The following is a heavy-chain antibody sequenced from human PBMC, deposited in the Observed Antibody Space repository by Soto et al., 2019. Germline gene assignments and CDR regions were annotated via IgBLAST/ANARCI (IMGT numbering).Heavy chain of an antibody. Sequence: GGSLRLSCAASGFTFSSYGMHWVRQAPGKGLEWVAVISYDGSNKYYADSVKGRFTISRDNSKNTLYLQMNSLRAEDTAVYYCARDKDSSGWYRGNYYYYYGMDVWGQGTTVTVS. J-gene: IGHJ6*02. CDR1: GFTFSSYG. V-gene: IGHV3-30*03. CDR3: ARDKDSSGWYRGNYYYYYGMDV. D-gene: IGHD6-19*01. CDR2: ISYDGSNK.